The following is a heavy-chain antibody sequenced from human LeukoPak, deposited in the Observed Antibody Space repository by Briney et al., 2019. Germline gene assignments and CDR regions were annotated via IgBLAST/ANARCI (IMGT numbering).Heavy chain of an antibody. Sequence: GASVKVSCKASGYTFTSYGISWVRQAPGLGLEWMGWISAYNGNTNYAQKLQGRVTMTTDTSTSTAYMELRSLRSDDTAVYYCARDNYYDSSGYFSDYYYYYGMDVWGQGTTVTVSS. CDR2: ISAYNGNT. J-gene: IGHJ6*02. D-gene: IGHD3-22*01. CDR1: GYTFTSYG. CDR3: ARDNYYDSSGYFSDYYYYYGMDV. V-gene: IGHV1-18*01.